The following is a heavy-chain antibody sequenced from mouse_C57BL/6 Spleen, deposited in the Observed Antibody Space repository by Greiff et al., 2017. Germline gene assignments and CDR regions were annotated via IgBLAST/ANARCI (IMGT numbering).Heavy chain of an antibody. CDR1: GYAFSSSW. CDR2: IYPGDGDT. J-gene: IGHJ4*01. D-gene: IGHD1-1*01. Sequence: VQLQESGPELVKPGASVKISCKASGYAFSSSWMNWVKQRPGKGLEWIGRIYPGDGDTNYNGKFKGKATLTADKSSSTAYMQLSSLTSEDSAVYFCAYYYGSSYDAMDYWGQGTSVTVSS. CDR3: AYYYGSSYDAMDY. V-gene: IGHV1-82*01.